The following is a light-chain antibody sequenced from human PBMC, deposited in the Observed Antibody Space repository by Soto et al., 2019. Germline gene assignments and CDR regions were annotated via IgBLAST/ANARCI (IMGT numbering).Light chain of an antibody. CDR2: EVN. CDR3: SSYTTTTTLYV. Sequence: QSVLTQPASVSGSPGQSITISCAGTSGDIGTYNYVSWYQQHPGEAPKLLICEVNKRPSGVSNRFSGSKSGTTASLTISGLQAEDEADYYCSSYTTTTTLYVFGTGTKLTVL. V-gene: IGLV2-14*01. CDR1: SGDIGTYNY. J-gene: IGLJ1*01.